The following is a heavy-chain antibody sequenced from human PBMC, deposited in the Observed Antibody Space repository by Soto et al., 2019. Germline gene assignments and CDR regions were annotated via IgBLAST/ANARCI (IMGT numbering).Heavy chain of an antibody. CDR1: GFTFSNAW. J-gene: IGHJ1*01. CDR3: TTEGGWYFKYFQH. D-gene: IGHD6-19*01. Sequence: PGGSLRLSCAASGFTFSNAWMSWVRQAPGKGLEWVGRIKSKTDGGTTDYAAPVKGRFTISRDDSKNTLYLQMNSLKTEDTAVYYCTTEGGWYFKYFQHWGQGTLVTVSS. CDR2: IKSKTDGGTT. V-gene: IGHV3-15*01.